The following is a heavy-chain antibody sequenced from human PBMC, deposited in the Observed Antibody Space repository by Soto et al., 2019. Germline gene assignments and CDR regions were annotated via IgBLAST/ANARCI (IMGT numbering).Heavy chain of an antibody. Sequence: AATLSLTCTASGGSISSSSYYWGWIRQPPGKGLEWIGSIYYSGSTYYNPSLKSRVTISVDTSKNQFSLKLSSVTTADTAVYYCAWGGRWLSGYYYYGMDVWGQGTTV. J-gene: IGHJ6*02. CDR1: GGSISSSSYY. CDR3: AWGGRWLSGYYYYGMDV. D-gene: IGHD3-16*01. CDR2: IYYSGST. V-gene: IGHV4-39*01.